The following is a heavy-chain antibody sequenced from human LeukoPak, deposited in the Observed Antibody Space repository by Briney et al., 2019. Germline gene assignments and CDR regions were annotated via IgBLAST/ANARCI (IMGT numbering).Heavy chain of an antibody. CDR1: GFTFSSSA. Sequence: GGSLRLSCAASGFTFSSSAMSWVRQAPGKGLEWVSTISGSGDRTYYAESVKGRFTISRDNSKNTLFLHMNSLRAEDTAVYSCAKGYYGSGSYGWFDYWGQGTLVTVSS. D-gene: IGHD3-10*01. J-gene: IGHJ4*02. CDR3: AKGYYGSGSYGWFDY. CDR2: ISGSGDRT. V-gene: IGHV3-23*01.